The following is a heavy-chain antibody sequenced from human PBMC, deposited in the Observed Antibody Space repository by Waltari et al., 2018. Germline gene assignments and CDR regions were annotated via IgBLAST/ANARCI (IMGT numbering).Heavy chain of an antibody. CDR1: AFTFSTHA. CDR3: ARAYSGSYYRYFEY. J-gene: IGHJ1*01. V-gene: IGHV3-23*01. D-gene: IGHD1-26*01. Sequence: EVQLLESGGGLVQPGGSLGLSCAASAFTFSTHAMTWVRQAPGRGLKWVSSISHNGDETYYTDSVKGRFTISRDNSKNTLYLQMNSLRAEDTAIYYCARAYSGSYYRYFEYWGQGALVTVSS. CDR2: ISHNGDET.